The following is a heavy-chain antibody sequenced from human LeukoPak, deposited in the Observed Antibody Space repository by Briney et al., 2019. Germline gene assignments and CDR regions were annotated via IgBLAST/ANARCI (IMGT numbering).Heavy chain of an antibody. CDR2: IYYSEST. Sequence: SETLSLTCTVSGGSISSYYWSWIRQPPGKGLEWIGYIYYSESTNYNPSLKSRVTISVDTSKNQFSLKLSSVTAADTAVYYCAREMRYYDSSGYYRPNWFDPWGQGTLVTVSS. V-gene: IGHV4-59*01. J-gene: IGHJ5*02. CDR3: AREMRYYDSSGYYRPNWFDP. D-gene: IGHD3-22*01. CDR1: GGSISSYY.